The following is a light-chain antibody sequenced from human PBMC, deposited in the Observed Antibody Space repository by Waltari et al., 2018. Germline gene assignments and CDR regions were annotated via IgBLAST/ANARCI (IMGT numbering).Light chain of an antibody. J-gene: IGKJ4*01. Sequence: EIVLTQSPVTLSLSPGERATLPCRASHIVGSYLAWYQQKAGQAPRLLIYDASNGATGIPARFSGSGSGTDFTLTISSLEPEDFAIYYCQQRSTWPLTFGGGSKVEI. CDR3: QQRSTWPLT. CDR1: HIVGSY. V-gene: IGKV3-11*01. CDR2: DAS.